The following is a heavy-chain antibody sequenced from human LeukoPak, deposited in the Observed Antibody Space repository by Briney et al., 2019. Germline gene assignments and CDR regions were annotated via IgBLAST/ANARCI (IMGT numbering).Heavy chain of an antibody. CDR3: ARDLNCGGDRYPN. J-gene: IGHJ4*02. V-gene: IGHV1-2*02. Sequence: ASVKVSCKASGCTFTGYYMHWVRQAPGQGLEWMGWINPNSGGTNYAQKFQGRVTMTRDTSISTAYMELSSLRSDDTAVYYCARDLNCGGDRYPNWGQGTLVTVSS. D-gene: IGHD2-21*02. CDR2: INPNSGGT. CDR1: GCTFTGYY.